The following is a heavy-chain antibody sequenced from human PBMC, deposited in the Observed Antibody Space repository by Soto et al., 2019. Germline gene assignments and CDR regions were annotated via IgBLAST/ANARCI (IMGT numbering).Heavy chain of an antibody. D-gene: IGHD3-9*01. CDR2: IYYRGNT. V-gene: IGHV4-39*01. J-gene: IGHJ4*02. CDR3: ARLEGLATISYSSDF. CDR1: GDSINSDKYY. Sequence: SETLSLTCSVSGDSINSDKYYWGWIRQPPGKGLEWIGSIYYRGNTYYNPSLQTRVTISLDKSKSQFSLRLNSVTAADSAVYFCARLEGLATISYSSDFWGQGAQVTVSS.